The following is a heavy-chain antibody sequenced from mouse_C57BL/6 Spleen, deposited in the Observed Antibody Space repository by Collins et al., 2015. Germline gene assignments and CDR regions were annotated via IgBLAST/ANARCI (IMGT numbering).Heavy chain of an antibody. J-gene: IGHJ2*01. CDR2: IRSKSNNYAT. V-gene: IGHV10-1*02. D-gene: IGHD1-1*02. CDR3: VSYYGDY. Sequence: AASGFTFNTYAMNWVRQAPGKGLEWVARIRSKSNNYATYYADSVKDRFTISRDDSQSMLYLQMNNLKTEDTAMYYCVSYYGDYWGQGTTLTVSS. CDR1: GFTFNTYA.